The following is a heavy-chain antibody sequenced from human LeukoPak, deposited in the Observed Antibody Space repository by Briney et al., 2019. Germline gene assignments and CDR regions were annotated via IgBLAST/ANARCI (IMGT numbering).Heavy chain of an antibody. J-gene: IGHJ4*02. Sequence: PGGSLRLSCAASGFTFSSYEMNWVRQAPGKGLEWVSYISSSGSTIYYADSVKGRFTISRDNAKNSLYLQMNSLRAEDTAVYYCASRRGGGSDYWGQGTLVTVSS. CDR1: GFTFSSYE. D-gene: IGHD2-15*01. CDR2: ISSSGSTI. V-gene: IGHV3-48*03. CDR3: ASRRGGGSDY.